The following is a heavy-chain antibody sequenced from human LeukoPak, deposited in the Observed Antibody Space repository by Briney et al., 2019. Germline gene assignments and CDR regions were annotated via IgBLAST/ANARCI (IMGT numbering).Heavy chain of an antibody. V-gene: IGHV3-23*01. J-gene: IGHJ4*02. CDR1: GFTFSSYA. CDR2: ISGSGGST. D-gene: IGHD2-15*01. CDR3: AGADCSGGSCAFDY. Sequence: PGGSLRLSCAASGFTFSSYAMSWVRQAPGKGLEWVSAISGSGGSTYYADSVKGLFTISRDNSKNTLYLQMNSLRAEDTAVYYCAGADCSGGSCAFDYWGQGTLVTVSS.